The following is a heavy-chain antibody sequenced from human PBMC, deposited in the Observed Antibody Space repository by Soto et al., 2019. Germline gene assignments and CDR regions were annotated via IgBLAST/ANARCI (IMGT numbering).Heavy chain of an antibody. Sequence: PSETLSLTCGVYGGSFSAYSWTWLRQSPGKGLEWIGEITHGDSTDYTPALKSRLVMSVDTSKNQFSLRVTSVTAADAAVYFCARARFDSWSHIYYGLDVWGQGTTVTVSS. CDR2: ITHGDST. CDR3: ARARFDSWSHIYYGLDV. CDR1: GGSFSAYS. V-gene: IGHV4-34*01. D-gene: IGHD3-3*01. J-gene: IGHJ6*02.